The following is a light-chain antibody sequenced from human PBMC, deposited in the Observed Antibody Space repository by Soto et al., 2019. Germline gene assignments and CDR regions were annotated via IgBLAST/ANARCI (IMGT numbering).Light chain of an antibody. CDR2: GAS. CDR3: QQYGGVPYT. J-gene: IGKJ2*01. CDR1: ESISRDY. V-gene: IGKV3-20*01. Sequence: EIVLTQSPGTLSLSPGQRVTFSCRASESISRDYLAWYQQRLGQAPRLLSYGASSGATGIPDRFSGSGSGTDFTLTISRLEPEDFAIYYCQQYGGVPYTFGQGTKLEIK.